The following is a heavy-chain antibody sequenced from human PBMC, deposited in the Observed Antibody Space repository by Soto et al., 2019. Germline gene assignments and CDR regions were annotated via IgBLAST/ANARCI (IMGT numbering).Heavy chain of an antibody. Sequence: QVQLVQSGAEVKKPGSSVKVSCTASGGTFSSYTISWVRQAPGQGLEWMGRIIPILGIANYAQKFQGRVTITADKSTSTAYMELSSLRSEDTAVYYCATKEVTQRAFDIWGQGTMVTVSS. CDR2: IIPILGIA. V-gene: IGHV1-69*02. CDR1: GGTFSSYT. CDR3: ATKEVTQRAFDI. D-gene: IGHD2-21*02. J-gene: IGHJ3*02.